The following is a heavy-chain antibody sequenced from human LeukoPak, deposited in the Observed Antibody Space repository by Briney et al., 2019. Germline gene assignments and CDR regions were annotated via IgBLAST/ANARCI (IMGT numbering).Heavy chain of an antibody. CDR3: ASEPDSSLDWLDP. Sequence: SVKVSCKASGGTFSSYAISWVRQAPRQGLEWMGGIIPIFGTANYAQKFQGRVTITADKSTSTAYMELSSLRSEDTAVYYCASEPDSSLDWLDPWGQGTLVTVSS. CDR2: IIPIFGTA. CDR1: GGTFSSYA. V-gene: IGHV1-69*06. J-gene: IGHJ5*02. D-gene: IGHD6-13*01.